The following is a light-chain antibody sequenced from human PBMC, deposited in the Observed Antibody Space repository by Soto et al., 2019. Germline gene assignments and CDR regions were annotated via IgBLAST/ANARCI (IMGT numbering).Light chain of an antibody. CDR3: QQSDNWPRT. J-gene: IGKJ1*01. Sequence: EIVMTQSPATLSVSPGERATLSCRASQSVSGNLAWYQQKPGQAPRLLMYGASTRATDIPARFSGSGSGTEFTLTISSLQSEDFAVYYCQQSDNWPRTFGQGTKVDIK. CDR2: GAS. V-gene: IGKV3-15*01. CDR1: QSVSGN.